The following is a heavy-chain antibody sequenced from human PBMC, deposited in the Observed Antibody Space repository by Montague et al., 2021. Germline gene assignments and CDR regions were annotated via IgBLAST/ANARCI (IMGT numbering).Heavy chain of an antibody. CDR2: ISHTGST. Sequence: SETRSLTCAVYGGSLSGYIWNWIRQPPGRDLEWIGRISHTGSTSYNPSLKSRVTMSVDTSENHVSLRLSSVTAADTAVYYCTRGEVAVTGIDYWGQGALVTVSS. V-gene: IGHV4-34*01. CDR3: TRGEVAVTGIDY. D-gene: IGHD6-19*01. J-gene: IGHJ4*02. CDR1: GGSLSGYI.